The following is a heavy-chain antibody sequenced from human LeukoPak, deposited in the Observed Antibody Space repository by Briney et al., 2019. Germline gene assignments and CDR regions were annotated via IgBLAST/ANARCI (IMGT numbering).Heavy chain of an antibody. CDR1: GGSISSYY. CDR2: INYSGST. Sequence: SETLSLTCTVSGGSISSYYWSWIRQPPGKGLEWIGYINYSGSTNYNPSLKSRVTISVDTSKNQFSLKLTSVTAADTAVYYCASDSRYCNSISCYGRPGYYGLDVWGQGTRSPSP. V-gene: IGHV4-59*01. CDR3: ASDSRYCNSISCYGRPGYYGLDV. J-gene: IGHJ6*02. D-gene: IGHD2-2*01.